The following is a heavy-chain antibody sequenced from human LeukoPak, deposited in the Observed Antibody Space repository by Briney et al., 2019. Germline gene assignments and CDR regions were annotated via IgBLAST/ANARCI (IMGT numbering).Heavy chain of an antibody. Sequence: GASVKVSCKASGYTFTGYYMHWVRQAPGQGLEWMGWINPNSGGTNYAQKFQGRVTMTRDTSISTAYMELSRLRSDDTAVYYCARTESIAVAGRDYWGQGTLVTVSS. CDR2: INPNSGGT. CDR3: ARTESIAVAGRDY. D-gene: IGHD6-19*01. CDR1: GYTFTGYY. V-gene: IGHV1-2*02. J-gene: IGHJ4*02.